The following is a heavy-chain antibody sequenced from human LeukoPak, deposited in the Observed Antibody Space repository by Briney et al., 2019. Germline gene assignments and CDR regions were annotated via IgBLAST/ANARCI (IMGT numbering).Heavy chain of an antibody. CDR1: GXTXXSYD. V-gene: IGHV3-13*01. Sequence: LRLSXXXSGXTXXSYDMHWVRQAPGKGLEWVSAIGTAGDTYYPGSVKGRFTISRENAKNSLYLQMNSLRAGDTAVYYCARGNRGAFDIWGQGTMVTVSS. D-gene: IGHD7-27*01. J-gene: IGHJ3*02. CDR2: IGTAGDT. CDR3: ARGNRGAFDI.